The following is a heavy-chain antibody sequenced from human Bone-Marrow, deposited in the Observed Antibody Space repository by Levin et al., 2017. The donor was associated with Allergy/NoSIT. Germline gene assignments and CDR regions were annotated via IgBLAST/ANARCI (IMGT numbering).Heavy chain of an antibody. CDR1: GFTFSSYA. CDR3: VKGYSSSWLDAFDY. Sequence: GESLKISCSASGFTFSSYAMHWVRQAPGKGLEYVSAISSSGGSTYYADSVKGRFTISRDNSKNTLYLQMSSLTAEDTAVYYCVKGYSSSWLDAFDYWGQGTLVTVSS. V-gene: IGHV3-64D*06. D-gene: IGHD6-13*01. CDR2: ISSSGGST. J-gene: IGHJ4*02.